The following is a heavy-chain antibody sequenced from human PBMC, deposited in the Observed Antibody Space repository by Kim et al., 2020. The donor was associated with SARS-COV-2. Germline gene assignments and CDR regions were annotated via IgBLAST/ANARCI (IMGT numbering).Heavy chain of an antibody. CDR3: AKVKASKLRAYYYYYMDV. V-gene: IGHV3-30*18. CDR1: GFTFSSYG. J-gene: IGHJ6*03. CDR2: ISYDGSNK. Sequence: GGSLRLSCAASGFTFSSYGMHWVRQAPGKGLEWVAVISYDGSNKYYADSVKGRFTISRDNSKNTLYLQMNSLRAEDTAVYYCAKVKASKLRAYYYYYMDVWGKGTTVTVSS. D-gene: IGHD1-26*01.